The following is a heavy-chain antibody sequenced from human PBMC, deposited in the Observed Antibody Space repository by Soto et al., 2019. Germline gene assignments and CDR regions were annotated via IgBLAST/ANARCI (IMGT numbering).Heavy chain of an antibody. CDR1: GFTFSSYG. V-gene: IGHV3-33*01. Sequence: SLRLSCAASGFTFSSYGMHWVRQAPGKGLEWVAVIWYDGSNKYYADSVKGRFTIPRDNSKNTLYLQMNSLRAEDTAVYYCARGPSGINYYGMDVWGQGTTVTVS. J-gene: IGHJ6*02. D-gene: IGHD3-10*01. CDR2: IWYDGSNK. CDR3: ARGPSGINYYGMDV.